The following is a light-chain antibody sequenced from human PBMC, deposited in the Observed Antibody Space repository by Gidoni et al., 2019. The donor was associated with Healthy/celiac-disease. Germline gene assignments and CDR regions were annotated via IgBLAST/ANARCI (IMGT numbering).Light chain of an antibody. V-gene: IGKV1-39*01. J-gene: IGKJ3*01. Sequence: DIQITPSPSSLSASVGDRVTITCQASQSISSYLNWYQQKPGKAPKLRIYAASGLQIGVPSRFSGSGSGTDFTLTISSLQPEDFATYYCQQSYSTPFTFGPGTKVDIK. CDR3: QQSYSTPFT. CDR1: QSISSY. CDR2: AAS.